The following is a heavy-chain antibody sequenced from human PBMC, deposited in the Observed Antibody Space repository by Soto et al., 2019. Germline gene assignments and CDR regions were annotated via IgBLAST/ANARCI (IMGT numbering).Heavy chain of an antibody. CDR1: GYTFTSYD. Sequence: ASVKVSCKASGYTFTSYDINWVRQATGQGLGWMGWMNPNSGNTGYAQKFQGRVTMTRNTSISTAYMELSSLRSEDTAVYYCAINGLSGSIYGMDVWGQGTTVTVSS. CDR2: MNPNSGNT. CDR3: AINGLSGSIYGMDV. J-gene: IGHJ6*02. V-gene: IGHV1-8*01. D-gene: IGHD1-26*01.